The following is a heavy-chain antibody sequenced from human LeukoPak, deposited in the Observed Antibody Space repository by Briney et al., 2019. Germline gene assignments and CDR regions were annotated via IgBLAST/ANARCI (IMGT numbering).Heavy chain of an antibody. Sequence: SETLSLTCTVSGGSISSGSYYWSWIRQPAGKGLEWIGRIYTSGSTNYNPSLKRRVTISVDTTKNQFSLKLSSATAADTAVYYCARERYSGSYGYWGQGTLVTVSS. CDR2: IYTSGST. J-gene: IGHJ4*02. V-gene: IGHV4-61*02. D-gene: IGHD1-26*01. CDR3: ARERYSGSYGY. CDR1: GGSISSGSYY.